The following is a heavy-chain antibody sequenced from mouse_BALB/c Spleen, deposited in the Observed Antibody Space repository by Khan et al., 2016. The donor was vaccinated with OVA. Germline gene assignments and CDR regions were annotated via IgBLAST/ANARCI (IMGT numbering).Heavy chain of an antibody. CDR2: FYLYNGGT. D-gene: IGHD2-4*01. Sequence: EVQLQESGPEVVKPGASVKISCKASGYTFTDYNMHWVKQSHGKSLEWIGYFYLYNGGTGNNQKFKSKATLTVDNSSNTAYMELRSLTSEDSAVYSCARSRGPGYDYCFDYWGQGTTLTVSS. CDR3: ARSRGPGYDYCFDY. CDR1: GYTFTDYN. J-gene: IGHJ2*01. V-gene: IGHV1S29*02.